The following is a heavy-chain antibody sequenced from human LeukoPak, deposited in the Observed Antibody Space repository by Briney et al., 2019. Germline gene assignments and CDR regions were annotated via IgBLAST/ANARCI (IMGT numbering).Heavy chain of an antibody. CDR1: GGSISSYY. D-gene: IGHD3-22*01. CDR2: IYYSGST. J-gene: IGHJ6*03. V-gene: IGHV4-39*01. Sequence: SETLSLTCTVSGGSISSYYWGWIRQPPGKGLEWIGSIYYSGSTYYNPSLKSRVTISVDTSKNQFSLKLSSVTAADTAVYYCARHMVIRGYYYYYMDVWGKGTTVTVSS. CDR3: ARHMVIRGYYYYYMDV.